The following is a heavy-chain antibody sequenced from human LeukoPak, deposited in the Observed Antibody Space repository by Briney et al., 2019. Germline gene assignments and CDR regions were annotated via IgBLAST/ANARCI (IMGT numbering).Heavy chain of an antibody. CDR1: GYTFTGYY. J-gene: IGHJ4*02. Sequence: ASVKVSCKASGYTFTGYYMHWVRQAPGQGLEWMGWINPNSGGTNYAQKFQGRVTMTRDTSISTAYMELSRLRSDDTAVYYCARDADYYDSSGYYAGYFGYWGQGTLVTVSS. CDR2: INPNSGGT. CDR3: ARDADYYDSSGYYAGYFGY. D-gene: IGHD3-22*01. V-gene: IGHV1-2*02.